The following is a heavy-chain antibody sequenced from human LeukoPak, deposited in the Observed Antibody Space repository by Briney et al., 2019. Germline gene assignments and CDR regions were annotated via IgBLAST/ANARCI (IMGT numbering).Heavy chain of an antibody. Sequence: PSETLSLTCTVSGGSISSYYWSWIRQPAGKGLEWIGRIYTIGSTNYNPSLKSRVTMSVDTSKNQFSLKLSSVTAADTAVYYCASDYGGNSRPYYFDYWGQGTLVTVSS. D-gene: IGHD4-17*01. CDR3: ASDYGGNSRPYYFDY. V-gene: IGHV4-4*07. CDR2: IYTIGST. CDR1: GGSISSYY. J-gene: IGHJ4*02.